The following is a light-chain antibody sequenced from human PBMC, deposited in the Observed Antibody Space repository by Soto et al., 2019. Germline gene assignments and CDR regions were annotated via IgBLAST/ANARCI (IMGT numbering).Light chain of an antibody. J-gene: IGKJ1*01. CDR1: QSVSSS. CDR2: AAS. V-gene: IGKV3-11*01. CDR3: QQYNKWPQT. Sequence: DIVLTPSPATLSLSPGERATLSCRASQSVSSSLAWYQQKPGQAPRLLIYAASNRATGIPARFSGSGSGTDFTLTISSLQSEDLAVYHCQQYNKWPQTFGQGAKVDIK.